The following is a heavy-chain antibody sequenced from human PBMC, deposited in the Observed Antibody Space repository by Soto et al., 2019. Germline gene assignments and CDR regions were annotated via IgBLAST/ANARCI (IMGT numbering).Heavy chain of an antibody. CDR1: GFSLSTGGVG. V-gene: IGHV2-5*02. CDR3: AHSNTIFGVVTPFDH. J-gene: IGHJ4*02. Sequence: SGPTLVNPTQTLTLTCSFSGFSLSTGGVGVGWIRQPPGKALEWLALIYWDDDKRYSPSLKSRLTITKDTSKNQVVLTMTNMDPVDTATYYCAHSNTIFGVVTPFDHWGQGTLVTVS. CDR2: IYWDDDK. D-gene: IGHD3-3*01.